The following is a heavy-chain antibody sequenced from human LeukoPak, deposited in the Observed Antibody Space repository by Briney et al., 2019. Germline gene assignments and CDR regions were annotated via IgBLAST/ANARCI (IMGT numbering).Heavy chain of an antibody. Sequence: GGSLRLSCAASGFTVSSNYMSWVRQAPGKGLEWVSVIYSGGSTYYADSVKGRFTISRDNSKNTLYLQMNSLRAEDTAVYYCARSTLWSGIFQYWGQGTLVTVSS. D-gene: IGHD3-3*01. V-gene: IGHV3-66*02. CDR3: ARSTLWSGIFQY. CDR2: IYSGGST. CDR1: GFTVSSNY. J-gene: IGHJ1*01.